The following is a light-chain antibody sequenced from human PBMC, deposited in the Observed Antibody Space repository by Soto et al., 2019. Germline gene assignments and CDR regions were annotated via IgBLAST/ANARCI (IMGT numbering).Light chain of an antibody. CDR1: SSDVGGYNY. CDR2: DVN. J-gene: IGLJ2*01. CDR3: ISYASSSTHVV. Sequence: QSVLTQPASVSGSPGQSITISCTGSSSDVGGYNYVSWYQQYPGKAPKVMIYDVNNRPSGVSIRFSGSKSGNTASLTISGLQAEDEADYYCISYASSSTHVVFGGGTKVTVL. V-gene: IGLV2-14*03.